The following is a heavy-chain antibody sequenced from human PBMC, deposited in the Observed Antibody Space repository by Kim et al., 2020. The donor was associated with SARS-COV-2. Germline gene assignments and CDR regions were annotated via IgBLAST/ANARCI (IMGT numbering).Heavy chain of an antibody. CDR3: RANFWSGQGFFDY. D-gene: IGHD3-3*01. CDR2: IKSKSDGGTT. Sequence: GGSRRLSCSGSGFTFTNAWMNWVRQAPGKGLEWVGRIKSKSDGGTTDYAAPVKGRFTILRDDSKSTLHLQMNSLKTEDTAVYYCRANFWSGQGFFDYWGRGTPVTVSS. J-gene: IGHJ4*02. CDR1: GFTFTNAW. V-gene: IGHV3-15*01.